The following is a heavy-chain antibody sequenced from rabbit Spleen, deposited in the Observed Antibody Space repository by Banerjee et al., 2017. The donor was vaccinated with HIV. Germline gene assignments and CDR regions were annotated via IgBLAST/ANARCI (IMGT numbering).Heavy chain of an antibody. D-gene: IGHD2-1*01. CDR2: IDPDSSYGA. V-gene: IGHV1S45*01. CDR3: ARGSATMTMVIIGYYFNL. J-gene: IGHJ4*01. Sequence: QQQLEESGGGLVKPGGTLTLTCTASGFDFSSGYDMCWVRQAPGKGLEWIACIDPDSSYGAYASWVNGRFTISKTSSTTVTLQMTSLTAADTATYFCARGSATMTMVIIGYYFNLWGPGTLVTVS. CDR1: GFDFSSGYD.